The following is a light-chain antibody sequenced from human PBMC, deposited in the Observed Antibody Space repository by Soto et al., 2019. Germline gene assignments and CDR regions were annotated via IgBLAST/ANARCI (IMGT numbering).Light chain of an antibody. CDR3: SSYTSTSTLYA. Sequence: QSVLTQPASVSGSPGQSITISCTGSNSDIGTYNYVSWYQQHPGKAPKLVISEVSNRPPGISHRFSGSKSGNAASLTISGLQAEDEATYYCSSYTSTSTLYAFGPGTKVTVL. J-gene: IGLJ1*01. CDR2: EVS. V-gene: IGLV2-14*01. CDR1: NSDIGTYNY.